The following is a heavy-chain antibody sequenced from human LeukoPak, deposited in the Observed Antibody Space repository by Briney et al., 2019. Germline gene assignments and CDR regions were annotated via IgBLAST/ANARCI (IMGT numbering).Heavy chain of an antibody. CDR1: GGTFSSYA. D-gene: IGHD2-15*01. Sequence: SVKVSCKASGGTFSSYAISWVRQAPGQGLEWMGGIIPIFGTANYAQKFQGRVTITADESTSTAYMELSSLRSEDTAVYYCARLVEKLGYCSGGSCYGNYYYYMDVWGKGTTVTVSS. V-gene: IGHV1-69*01. CDR2: IIPIFGTA. CDR3: ARLVEKLGYCSGGSCYGNYYYYMDV. J-gene: IGHJ6*03.